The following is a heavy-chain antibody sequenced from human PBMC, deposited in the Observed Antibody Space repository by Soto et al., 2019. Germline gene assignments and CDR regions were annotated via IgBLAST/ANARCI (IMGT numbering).Heavy chain of an antibody. CDR3: AKDQGCSFHTFDY. CDR2: ISYDGNDK. J-gene: IGHJ4*02. CDR1: GFTFTSYG. Sequence: VQLVESGGGVVQPGRSLRLSCAASGFTFTSYGIHWVRQAPGKGLEWVAVISYDGNDKKYADSVKGRFTISRDNSKNTLYLQLNSLRAEDTAMYYCAKDQGCSFHTFDYWGQGTLVTVSS. V-gene: IGHV3-30*18. D-gene: IGHD2-15*01.